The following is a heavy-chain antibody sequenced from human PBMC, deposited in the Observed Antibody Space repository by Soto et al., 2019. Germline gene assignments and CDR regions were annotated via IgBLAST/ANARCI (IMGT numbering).Heavy chain of an antibody. J-gene: IGHJ3*02. Sequence: VESLTISCKGSGYSFTSYWISWVLQMPGKGLEWMGRIDPSDSYTNYSPSFQGHVTISADKSISTAYLQWSSLKASVTAMYYCARHGNAAFSDIWGQGTMVTVSS. D-gene: IGHD1-1*01. V-gene: IGHV5-10-1*01. CDR2: IDPSDSYT. CDR1: GYSFTSYW. CDR3: ARHGNAAFSDI.